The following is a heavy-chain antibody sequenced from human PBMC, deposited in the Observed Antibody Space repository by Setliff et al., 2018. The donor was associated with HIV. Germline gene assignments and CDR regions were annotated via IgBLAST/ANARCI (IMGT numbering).Heavy chain of an antibody. Sequence: TLSLTCVVSGYSISSGYYWGWIRQPPGTGLEWIGSFYHSTTYYNPSLKSRVTISVDTSKNQFSLKLISVTAADTAVYYCASEAWTSYRSSSGYYYYYMDVWGKGTTVTVSS. J-gene: IGHJ6*03. D-gene: IGHD6-6*01. CDR3: ASEAWTSYRSSSGYYYYYMDV. CDR1: GYSISSGYY. CDR2: FYHSTT. V-gene: IGHV4-38-2*01.